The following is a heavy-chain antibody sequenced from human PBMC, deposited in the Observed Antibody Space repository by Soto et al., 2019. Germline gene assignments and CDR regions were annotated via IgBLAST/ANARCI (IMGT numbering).Heavy chain of an antibody. V-gene: IGHV3-7*05. D-gene: IGHD6-13*01. CDR3: ARDWVAPGLYHDV. CDR1: EFIFGDYW. J-gene: IGHJ4*02. CDR2: INQDGGDK. Sequence: PGGSLRLCCAASEFIFGDYWMNWVLQAPGKGLEWVASINQDGGDKKYVDSVKGRFTISRDNAKNPLYLQMASLRAEDTAVYFCARDWVAPGLYHDVWRQGALVTVSS.